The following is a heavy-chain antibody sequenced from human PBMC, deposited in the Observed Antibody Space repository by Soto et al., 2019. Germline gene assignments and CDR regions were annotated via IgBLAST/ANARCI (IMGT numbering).Heavy chain of an antibody. CDR3: ARWAYCSGGSSYRTYYFDY. D-gene: IGHD2-15*01. CDR1: GFTFSSYS. V-gene: IGHV3-21*01. J-gene: IGHJ4*02. Sequence: EVQLVESGGGLVKPGGSLRLSCAASGFTFSSYSMNWVRQAPGKGLEWVSSISSSSSYIYYADSVKGRFTISRDNAKNSLYLQMNSLRAEDTAVYYCARWAYCSGGSSYRTYYFDYWGQGTLVTVSS. CDR2: ISSSSSYI.